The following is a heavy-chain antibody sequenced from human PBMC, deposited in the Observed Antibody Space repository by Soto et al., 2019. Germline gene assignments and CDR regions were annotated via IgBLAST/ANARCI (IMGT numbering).Heavy chain of an antibody. V-gene: IGHV3-21*01. J-gene: IGHJ6*03. CDR3: ARDPRPNYGSGSYYSYYYYYEMDV. CDR1: GFTFSTYS. D-gene: IGHD3-10*01. CDR2: ISSSSSYI. Sequence: EVQLVESGGGLVKPGVSLRLSCAASGFTFSTYSMNWVRQAPGKGLEWVSSISSSSSYIYYEDSVTGRFTVSRDNVKNSLYLQMNSLRAEDTAVYYCARDPRPNYGSGSYYSYYYYYEMDVWGKGTTVTFSS.